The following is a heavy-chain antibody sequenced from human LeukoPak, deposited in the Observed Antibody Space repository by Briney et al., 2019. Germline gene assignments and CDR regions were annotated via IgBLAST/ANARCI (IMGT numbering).Heavy chain of an antibody. CDR2: IYYSGST. V-gene: IGHV4-30-4*07. CDR3: ARGRYLTTLGGAAAGFLDY. D-gene: IGHD6-13*01. Sequence: SETLSLTCAVSGGSISSGGYSWSWIRQPPGKGLEWIGYIYYSGSTYYNPSLKSRVTMSVDTSQKQFSLRLTSVRAADTAVYYCARGRYLTTLGGAAAGFLDYWGQGTVVTVSS. CDR1: GGSISSGGYS. J-gene: IGHJ4*02.